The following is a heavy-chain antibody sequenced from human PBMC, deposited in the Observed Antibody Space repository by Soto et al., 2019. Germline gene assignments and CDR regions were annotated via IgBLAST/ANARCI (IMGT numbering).Heavy chain of an antibody. J-gene: IGHJ4*02. V-gene: IGHV3-30-3*01. CDR1: GFTFSSYA. Sequence: GGSLRLSCAASGFTFSSYAMHWVRQAPGKGLEWVAVISYDGSNKYYADSVKGRFTISRDNSKNTLYLQMNSLRAEDTAVYYCARASVVVVAATPLSGYWGQGTLVTVSS. CDR3: ARASVVVVAATPLSGY. D-gene: IGHD2-15*01. CDR2: ISYDGSNK.